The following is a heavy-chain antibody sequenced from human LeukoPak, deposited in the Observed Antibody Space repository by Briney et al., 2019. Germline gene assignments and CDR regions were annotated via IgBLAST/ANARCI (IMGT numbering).Heavy chain of an antibody. CDR1: GFTFSGSA. Sequence: PGGSLRLSCAASGFTFSGSAMHWFRQASGKGLEWVGRIRSKANSYATAYAASVKGRFTISRDDSKNTAYLQMNSLKTEDTAVYYCTSPTTGTGLYYYYMDVWGKGTTVTVSS. V-gene: IGHV3-73*01. CDR3: TSPTTGTGLYYYYMDV. CDR2: IRSKANSYAT. J-gene: IGHJ6*03. D-gene: IGHD4-17*01.